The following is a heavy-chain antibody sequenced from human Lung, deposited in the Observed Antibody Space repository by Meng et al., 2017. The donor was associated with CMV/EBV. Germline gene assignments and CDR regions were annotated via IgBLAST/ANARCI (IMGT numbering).Heavy chain of an antibody. CDR2: ISSSSTYI. CDR1: RFPFSTYS. D-gene: IGHD3-3*01. Sequence: GESLKISCAASRFPFSTYSMNWVRQAPGKGLEWVSSISSSSTYIYYADSVKGRFTISRDNAKNSLYLQMNSLRAEDTAVYYCARDRGNDFWRTKGYFDLWXRSTLVTVPS. J-gene: IGHJ2*01. CDR3: ARDRGNDFWRTKGYFDL. V-gene: IGHV3-21*01.